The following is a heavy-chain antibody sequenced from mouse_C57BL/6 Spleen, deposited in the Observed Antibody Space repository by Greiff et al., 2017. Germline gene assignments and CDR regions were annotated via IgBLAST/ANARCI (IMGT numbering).Heavy chain of an antibody. V-gene: IGHV1-82*01. CDR3: ARNYGSSHYFDY. CDR1: GYAFSSSW. J-gene: IGHJ2*01. CDR2: IYPGDGDT. D-gene: IGHD1-1*01. Sequence: VQLVESGPELVKPGASVKISCKASGYAFSSSWMNWVKQRPGKGLEWIGRIYPGDGDTNYNGKFKGKATLTADKSSSTAYIQLSSLTSEDSAVYFCARNYGSSHYFDYWGQGTTLTVSS.